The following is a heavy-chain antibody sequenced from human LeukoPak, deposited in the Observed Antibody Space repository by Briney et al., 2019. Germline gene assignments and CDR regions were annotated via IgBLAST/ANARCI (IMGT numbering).Heavy chain of an antibody. Sequence: SETLSLTCSVSGGSISSYHWSWIRQPPGKGLEWIGYIYHGGRTNYNPSLKSRVTISVDTSKNQFSLTVSSVTAADTAIYYCARHSLKLVDADFDYWGQGTLVTVSS. V-gene: IGHV4-59*08. CDR2: IYHGGRT. J-gene: IGHJ4*02. CDR3: ARHSLKLVDADFDY. D-gene: IGHD3-16*02. CDR1: GGSISSYH.